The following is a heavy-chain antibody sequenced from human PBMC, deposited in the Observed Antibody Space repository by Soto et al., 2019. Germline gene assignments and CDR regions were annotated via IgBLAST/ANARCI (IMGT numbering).Heavy chain of an antibody. J-gene: IGHJ4*02. CDR1: GFTFSSYS. Sequence: GGSLRLSCAASGFTFSSYSMNWVRQAPGKGLEWVSSISSSSSYIYYADSVKGRFTISRDNAKNSLYLQMNSLRAEDTAVYYCARGYCSSTSCYVADLFDYWGQGTLVTVSS. CDR2: ISSSSSYI. CDR3: ARGYCSSTSCYVADLFDY. V-gene: IGHV3-21*01. D-gene: IGHD2-2*01.